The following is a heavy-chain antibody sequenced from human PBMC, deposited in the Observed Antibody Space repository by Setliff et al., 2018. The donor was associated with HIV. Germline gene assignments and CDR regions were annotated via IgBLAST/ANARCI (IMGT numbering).Heavy chain of an antibody. Sequence: SETLSLTCTVSGGSISTSSYYWGWIRQPPGKGLEWIGSIYESGSTYYNPSLESRVATSVDTSKNQFSLKLSSVTAADTAVYYCARIVRWELVATSTFFYYYMDVWGKGTTVTVSS. J-gene: IGHJ6*03. CDR1: GGSISTSSYY. D-gene: IGHD1-26*01. V-gene: IGHV4-39*01. CDR2: IYESGST. CDR3: ARIVRWELVATSTFFYYYMDV.